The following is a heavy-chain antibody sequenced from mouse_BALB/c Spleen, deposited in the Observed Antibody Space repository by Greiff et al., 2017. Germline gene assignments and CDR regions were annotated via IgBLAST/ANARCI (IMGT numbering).Heavy chain of an antibody. D-gene: IGHD4-1*01. Sequence: VQLQQSGAVLLKPWASVKLSCKATGYSFSSYWIEWVKQRPGHGLEWIGEILPGSGSTNYNEKFKGKATFTADTSSNTAYMQLSSLTSEDSAVYDCARGGTGRYIEDGGEGTRRTVAA. J-gene: IGHJ2*03. CDR1: GYSFSSYW. CDR3: ARGGTGRYIED. CDR2: ILPGSGST. V-gene: IGHV1-9*01.